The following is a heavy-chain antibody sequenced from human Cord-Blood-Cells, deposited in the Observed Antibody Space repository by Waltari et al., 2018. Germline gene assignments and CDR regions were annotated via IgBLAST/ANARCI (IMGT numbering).Heavy chain of an antibody. J-gene: IGHJ4*02. Sequence: QLQLQESGPGLVKPSETLSLTCTVSGGSISSSSYYWGWVRQPPGKGLEWIGCIDYSGSTYYNPSLRSRVTISVDTSKNQFSLKLSSVTAADTAVYYCARHLWQQLVNYWGQGTLVTVSS. CDR3: ARHLWQQLVNY. D-gene: IGHD6-13*01. CDR2: IDYSGST. V-gene: IGHV4-39*01. CDR1: GGSISSSSYY.